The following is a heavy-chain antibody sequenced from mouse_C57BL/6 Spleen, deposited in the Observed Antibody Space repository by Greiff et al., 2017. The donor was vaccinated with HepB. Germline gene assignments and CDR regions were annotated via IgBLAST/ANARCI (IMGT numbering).Heavy chain of an antibody. J-gene: IGHJ4*01. CDR2: INPNNGGT. Sequence: EVQLQESGPELVKPGASVKIPCKASGYTFTDYNMDWVKQSHGKSLEWIGDINPNNGGTIYNQKFKGKATLTVDKSSSTAYMELRSLTSEDTAVYYCARAVITTVVAHYYAMDYWGQGTSVTVSS. CDR3: ARAVITTVVAHYYAMDY. CDR1: GYTFTDYN. D-gene: IGHD1-1*01. V-gene: IGHV1-18*01.